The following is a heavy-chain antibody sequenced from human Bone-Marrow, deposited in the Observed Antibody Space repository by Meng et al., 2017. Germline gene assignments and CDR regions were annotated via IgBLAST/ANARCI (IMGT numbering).Heavy chain of an antibody. J-gene: IGHJ4*02. Sequence: EVQLVESGGGLVQPGGSLRLSCAASGFSISTYWMHWVRQAPGKGLVWVSRIDSDGTNTHYADSVKGRFTISRDNAKNTLYLQMNSLRAEDTAVYFCASRSSSYYGGWGQGTLVTVSS. V-gene: IGHV3-74*01. D-gene: IGHD6-13*01. CDR3: ASRSSSYYGG. CDR2: IDSDGTNT. CDR1: GFSISTYW.